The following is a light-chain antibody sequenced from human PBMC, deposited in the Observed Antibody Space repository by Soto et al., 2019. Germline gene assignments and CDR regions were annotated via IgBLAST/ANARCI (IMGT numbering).Light chain of an antibody. CDR2: DAS. CDR1: QSISSW. V-gene: IGKV1-5*01. J-gene: IGKJ1*01. CDR3: QQYNSYSWT. Sequence: DIQMSQSPSTLSASVGDRVTINCRASQSISSWLAWYQQKPGQAPKLLIYDASSLESGVPSRFSGSGSGTEFTLTISSLQPDDFATYYCQQYNSYSWTFGQGTKVDIK.